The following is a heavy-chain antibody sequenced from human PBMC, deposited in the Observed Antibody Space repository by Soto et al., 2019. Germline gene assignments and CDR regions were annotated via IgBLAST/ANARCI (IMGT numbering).Heavy chain of an antibody. V-gene: IGHV4-34*01. CDR2: IDHSVTA. J-gene: IGHJ5*02. D-gene: IGHD5-18*01. Sequence: KTXAILSLTCAASGGSLTDFYWSWVRQPPGKGLEWIGEIDHSVTANYNPSLESRVTISVDTSKNQFSLKLSSVTAADTAVYYCARDLGYSYGYGFDPWGQGTLVTVSS. CDR3: ARDLGYSYGYGFDP. CDR1: GGSLTDFY.